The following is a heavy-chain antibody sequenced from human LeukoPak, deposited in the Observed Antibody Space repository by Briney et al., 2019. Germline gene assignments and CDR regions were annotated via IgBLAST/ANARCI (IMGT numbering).Heavy chain of an antibody. CDR3: ARDYSGSYIDY. D-gene: IGHD1-26*01. Sequence: GGSLRLSCAASGFTFSSYGMHWVRQAPGKGLEWVAVISYDGSNKYYADSVKGRFTISRDNSKNTLYLQMNSLRAEDTAVYYCARDYSGSYIDYWGQGTLVTVSS. CDR1: GFTFSSYG. CDR2: ISYDGSNK. V-gene: IGHV3-30*03. J-gene: IGHJ4*02.